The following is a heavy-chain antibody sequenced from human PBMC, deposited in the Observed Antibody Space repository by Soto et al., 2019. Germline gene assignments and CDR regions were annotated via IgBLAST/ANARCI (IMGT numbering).Heavy chain of an antibody. CDR1: GYIFTTYW. CDR3: SRGRPGWGGGDF. J-gene: IGHJ4*02. V-gene: IGHV5-10-1*01. Sequence: PGESRKISCKGSGYIFTTYWIIWLRQTPGKGLEWMGSIDPRDSYTSYSPSFQGHVTISADKSISAAYLQWSSLKDSDTAIYYCSRGRPGWGGGDFWGQGSLVTVSS. D-gene: IGHD2-21*01. CDR2: IDPRDSYT.